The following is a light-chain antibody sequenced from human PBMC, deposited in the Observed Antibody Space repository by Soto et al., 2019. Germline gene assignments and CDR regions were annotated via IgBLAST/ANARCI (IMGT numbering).Light chain of an antibody. CDR1: SSDVGGYNY. V-gene: IGLV2-14*01. J-gene: IGLJ2*01. Sequence: QSGLTQPASVSGSPGQSITISCTGTSSDVGGYNYVSWYQQHPGKAPKLMIYEVSNRPSGVSNRFSGSKSGNTASLTISGLQAEDEADYYCSSYTSSSTSLVFGGGTKVTVL. CDR3: SSYTSSSTSLV. CDR2: EVS.